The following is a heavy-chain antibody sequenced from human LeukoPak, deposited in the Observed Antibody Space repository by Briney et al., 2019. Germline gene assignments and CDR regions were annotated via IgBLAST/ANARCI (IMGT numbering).Heavy chain of an antibody. J-gene: IGHJ4*02. CDR2: ISGSGGST. D-gene: IGHD5-18*01. CDR3: AIRGHSYE. Sequence: QPGGSLRLSCAASGFTFSSYSMSWVRQAPGKGLEWVSVISGSGGSTYYADSVKGRFTISRDKSKNTLYLQMNSLRAEDTPVYHCAIRGHSYEWGQGTLVTVSS. CDR1: GFTFSSYS. V-gene: IGHV3-23*01.